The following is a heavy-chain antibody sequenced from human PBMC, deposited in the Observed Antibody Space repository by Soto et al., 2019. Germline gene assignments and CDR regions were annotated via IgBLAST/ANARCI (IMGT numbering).Heavy chain of an antibody. CDR2: ISGSGTIT. CDR3: AEWARYCSGADCRA. CDR1: GFPFSSRA. V-gene: IGHV3-23*01. J-gene: IGHJ5*02. Sequence: EVQLLESGGGLVQPGGSLRLSCAASGFPFSSRAMSWVRQAPGKGLEWVSAISGSGTITYYVDSVKGRFTISRDTSKNTLYRQMNSLRADDTAVYYCAEWARYCSGADCRAWGQGTRVTVSS. D-gene: IGHD2-15*01.